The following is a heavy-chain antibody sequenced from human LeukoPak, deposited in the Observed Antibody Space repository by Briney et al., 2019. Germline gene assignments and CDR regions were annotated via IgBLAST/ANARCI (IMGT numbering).Heavy chain of an antibody. V-gene: IGHV5-51*01. J-gene: IGHJ3*02. CDR3: ATPTIAVAGTWGAFDI. D-gene: IGHD6-19*01. Sequence: GESLKISCKGSGYSFTSYWIGWVRPMPRKGLEWMGIIYPGDSDTRYSPSFQGQVTISADKSISTAYLQWSSLKASDTAMYYCATPTIAVAGTWGAFDIWGQGTMVTVSS. CDR2: IYPGDSDT. CDR1: GYSFTSYW.